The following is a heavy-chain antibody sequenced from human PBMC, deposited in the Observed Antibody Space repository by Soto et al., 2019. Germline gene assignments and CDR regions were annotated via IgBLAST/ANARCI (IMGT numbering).Heavy chain of an antibody. D-gene: IGHD3-16*02. V-gene: IGHV4-59*08. CDR2: IYYSGST. J-gene: IGHJ3*02. CDR1: GGSISSYY. CDR3: ASARYLGELSLSGHDAFDI. Sequence: QVQLQESGPGLVKPSETLSLTCTVSGGSISSYYWSWIRQPPGKGLEWSGYIYYSGSTNYNPSLKSRVTISVDTSKNQFSLKLSSVTAADTAVYYCASARYLGELSLSGHDAFDIWGQGTMVTVSS.